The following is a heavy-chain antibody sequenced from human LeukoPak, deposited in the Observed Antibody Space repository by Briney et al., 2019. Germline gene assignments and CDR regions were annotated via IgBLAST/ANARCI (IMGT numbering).Heavy chain of an antibody. CDR2: IYYSGST. Sequence: SETLSLTCTVSGGSINSYYWSWIRQPPGKGLEWIGYIYYSGSTNYNPSLRSRVTISVDTSKNQFSLKLSSVTAAETAVYYCARGQARGRLAVADTKKAFDIWGQGTMVTVSS. D-gene: IGHD6-19*01. V-gene: IGHV4-59*01. J-gene: IGHJ3*02. CDR1: GGSINSYY. CDR3: ARGQARGRLAVADTKKAFDI.